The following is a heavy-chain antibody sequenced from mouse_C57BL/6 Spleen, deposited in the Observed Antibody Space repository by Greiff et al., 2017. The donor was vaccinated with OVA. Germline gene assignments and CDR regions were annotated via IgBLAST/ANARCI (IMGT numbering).Heavy chain of an antibody. CDR1: GYTFTSYW. D-gene: IGHD2-5*01. J-gene: IGHJ2*01. CDR3: ARHSNFDY. Sequence: QVQLQQPGAELVMPGASVKLSCKASGYTFTSYWMHWVKQRPGQGLEWIGEIDPSDSYTNYNQKCKGKSRLTVDKSSSTAYMQPSSLTSEDSAVDYFARHSNFDYWGQGTTLTVSS. V-gene: IGHV1-69*01. CDR2: IDPSDSYT.